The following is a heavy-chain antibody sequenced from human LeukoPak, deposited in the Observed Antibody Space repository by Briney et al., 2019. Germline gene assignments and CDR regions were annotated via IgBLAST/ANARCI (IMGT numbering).Heavy chain of an antibody. D-gene: IGHD4-17*01. J-gene: IGHJ2*01. CDR3: ARGDGDYGFPSADWYFDL. CDR2: IYYSGST. Sequence: PSETLSLTCTVSGGSISSYYWSWIRQPPGKGLEWIGYIYYSGSTNYNPSLKSRVTISVDTSKNQFSLKLSSVTAADTAVYYCARGDGDYGFPSADWYFDLWGRGTLVTVSS. CDR1: GGSISSYY. V-gene: IGHV4-59*01.